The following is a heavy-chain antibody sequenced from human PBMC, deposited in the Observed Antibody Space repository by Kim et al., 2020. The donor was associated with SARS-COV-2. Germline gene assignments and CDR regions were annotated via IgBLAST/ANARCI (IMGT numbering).Heavy chain of an antibody. CDR2: ISGSGSST. CDR3: AKDLYYDGPGDYSYYYGMDL. V-gene: IGHV3-23*01. Sequence: GGSLRLSCAASGFTFSSYAMSWVGQAPGKGLEWVSAISGSGSSTYYADSVKGRFTISRDNSKNTLYLQMNSLRAEDTAVYYCAKDLYYDGPGDYSYYYGMDLWGQGPTVTVSS. D-gene: IGHD3-10*01. CDR1: GFTFSSYA. J-gene: IGHJ6*02.